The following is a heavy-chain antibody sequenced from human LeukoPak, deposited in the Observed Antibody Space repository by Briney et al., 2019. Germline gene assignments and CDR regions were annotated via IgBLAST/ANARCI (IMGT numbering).Heavy chain of an antibody. Sequence: SETLSLTCAVYGGSFSGFYWSWIRQPPGKGLEWIGGINHSGSTNCNPSLKSRVIISVDMSKNQFSLKLSSVTAADTAVYYCARGTAAGDYYYYAMDVWGQGTTVTVSS. CDR1: GGSFSGFY. D-gene: IGHD6-13*01. CDR2: INHSGST. J-gene: IGHJ6*02. CDR3: ARGTAAGDYYYYAMDV. V-gene: IGHV4-34*01.